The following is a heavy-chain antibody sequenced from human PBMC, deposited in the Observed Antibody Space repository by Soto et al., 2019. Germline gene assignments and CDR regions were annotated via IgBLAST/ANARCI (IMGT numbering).Heavy chain of an antibody. J-gene: IGHJ5*02. CDR2: IYYSGST. CDR3: ARDVTTVHWFDP. V-gene: IGHV4-31*03. D-gene: IGHD4-17*01. CDR1: VGSISSGGYY. Sequence: QVQLQESGPGLVKPSQTLSLTCTVSVGSISSGGYYWSWIRQHPGKGLEWIGYIYYSGSTYHNPSLKSRVTISVDTSKNQFSLKLSSVTAADTAVYYCARDVTTVHWFDPWGQGTLVTVSS.